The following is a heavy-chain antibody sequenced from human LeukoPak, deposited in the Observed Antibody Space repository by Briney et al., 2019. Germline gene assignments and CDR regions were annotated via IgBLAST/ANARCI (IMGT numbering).Heavy chain of an antibody. V-gene: IGHV3-74*01. CDR2: INSDGSST. CDR3: VSGYCSSTTCYRGAY. D-gene: IGHD2-2*03. J-gene: IGHJ4*02. CDR1: GFTFSSYW. Sequence: GGSLRLSCAASGFTFSSYWMHWVRQAPGKGLVWVSRINSDGSSTSYADSVKGRFTISRDNAKNTLYLQMNSLRAEDTAVYYCVSGYCSSTTCYRGAYWGQGTLVTVSS.